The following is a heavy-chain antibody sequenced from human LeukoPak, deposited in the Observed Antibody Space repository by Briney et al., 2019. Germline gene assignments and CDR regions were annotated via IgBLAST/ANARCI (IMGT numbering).Heavy chain of an antibody. Sequence: ASVKVSCKASGYTFTSYGISWVRQAPGQGLEWMGWISAYNGNTNYAQKLQGRVTMTTHTSTSTAYMELRSLRSDDTAVYYCARESHYYDSSGYQGMDYWGQGTLVTVSS. D-gene: IGHD3-22*01. V-gene: IGHV1-18*01. CDR2: ISAYNGNT. CDR1: GYTFTSYG. J-gene: IGHJ4*02. CDR3: ARESHYYDSSGYQGMDY.